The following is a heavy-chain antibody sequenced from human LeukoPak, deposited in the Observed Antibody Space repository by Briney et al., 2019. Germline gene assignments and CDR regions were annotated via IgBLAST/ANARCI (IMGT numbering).Heavy chain of an antibody. CDR2: IYTSGST. D-gene: IGHD3-22*01. CDR3: ARDSPSSGYSGGFDY. Sequence: SETLSLTCTVSGGSISSGSYYWSWIRQPAGKGLEWIGRIYTSGSTNYNPSLKSRVTISVDKSKNQFSLKLSSVTAADTAVYYCARDSPSSGYSGGFDYWGQGTLVTVSS. J-gene: IGHJ4*02. V-gene: IGHV4-61*02. CDR1: GGSISSGSYY.